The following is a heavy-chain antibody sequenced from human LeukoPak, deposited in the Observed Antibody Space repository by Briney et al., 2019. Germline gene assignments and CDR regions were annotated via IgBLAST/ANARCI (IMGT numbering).Heavy chain of an antibody. CDR1: GFTFSSYA. Sequence: SGGSLRLSCAASGFTFSSYAMSWVRQAPGKGLEWVSAISGSGSTYYADSVKGRFTISGDNSKNTLYLQMNSLRAEDTAVYYCAKDPQYSSSSEFDYWGQGTLVTVSS. D-gene: IGHD6-6*01. V-gene: IGHV3-23*01. J-gene: IGHJ4*02. CDR2: ISGSGST. CDR3: AKDPQYSSSSEFDY.